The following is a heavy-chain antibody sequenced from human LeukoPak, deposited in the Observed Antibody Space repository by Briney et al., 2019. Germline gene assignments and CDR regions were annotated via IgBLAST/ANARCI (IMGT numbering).Heavy chain of an antibody. Sequence: SETLSLTCAVYGGSFSGYYWSWIRQPPGKALEWIGEINHSGSTNYNPSLKSRVTISVDTSKNQFSLKLSSVTAADTAVYYCARRNRARRAFDYWGQGTLVTVSS. V-gene: IGHV4-34*01. CDR2: INHSGST. CDR1: GGSFSGYY. CDR3: ARRNRARRAFDY. J-gene: IGHJ4*02. D-gene: IGHD1-14*01.